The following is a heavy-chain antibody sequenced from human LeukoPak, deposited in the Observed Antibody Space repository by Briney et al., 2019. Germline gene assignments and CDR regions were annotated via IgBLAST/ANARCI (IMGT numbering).Heavy chain of an antibody. V-gene: IGHV1-46*01. CDR3: ARELVVVVAATNGMDV. CDR2: INPSGRST. J-gene: IGHJ6*02. CDR1: GYTFTSYY. D-gene: IGHD2-15*01. Sequence: ASVKVSCKASGYTFTSYYMHWVRQAPGQGLEWMGIINPSGRSTSYAQKFQGRVTMTRDTSTSTVYMELSSLRSEDTAVYYCARELVVVVAATNGMDVWGQGTTVTVSS.